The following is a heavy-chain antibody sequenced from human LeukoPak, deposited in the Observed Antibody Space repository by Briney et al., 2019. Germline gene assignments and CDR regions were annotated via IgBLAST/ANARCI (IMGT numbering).Heavy chain of an antibody. CDR1: GFTFDDYG. D-gene: IGHD3-9*01. CDR3: ARAGGHYYDNDGWDYYYYMDV. J-gene: IGHJ6*03. V-gene: IGHV3-20*01. Sequence: PGGSLRLSCAASGFTFDDYGMSWVRQAPGKGLEWVSGINWNGGSTGYADSVKGRFTISRDNAKNSLYLQMNSLRAEDTALYHCARAGGHYYDNDGWDYYYYMDVWGKGTTVTISS. CDR2: INWNGGST.